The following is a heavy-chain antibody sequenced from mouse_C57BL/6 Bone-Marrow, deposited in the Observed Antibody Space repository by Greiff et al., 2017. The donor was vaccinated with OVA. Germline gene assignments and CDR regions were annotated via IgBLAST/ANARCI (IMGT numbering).Heavy chain of an antibody. J-gene: IGHJ2*01. D-gene: IGHD1-1*01. V-gene: IGHV1-26*01. CDR3: ASTVVGDY. Sequence: VQLQQSGPELVKPGASVKISCKASGYTFTDYYMNWVKQSHGKSLEWIGDINPNNGGTSYNQKFKGKATLTVDKSSSTAYMELRSLTSEDSAVYYCASTVVGDYWGQGTTLTVSS. CDR2: INPNNGGT. CDR1: GYTFTDYY.